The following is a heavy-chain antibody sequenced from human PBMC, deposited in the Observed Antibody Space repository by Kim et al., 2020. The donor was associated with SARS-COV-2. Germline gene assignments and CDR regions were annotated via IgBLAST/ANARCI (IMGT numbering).Heavy chain of an antibody. D-gene: IGHD1-26*01. J-gene: IGHJ5*02. CDR2: ISYEGSTT. CDR1: GFTFSSHL. Sequence: GGSLRLSCVASGFTFSSHLMNWVRQAPGKGLEWVALISYEGSTTKYKESVQGRFTISRDNSKNALYLQMNSLRPEDTAVYYCAMNLVGASGMGPCGPGTLVTVSS. V-gene: IGHV3-30*03. CDR3: AMNLVGASGMGP.